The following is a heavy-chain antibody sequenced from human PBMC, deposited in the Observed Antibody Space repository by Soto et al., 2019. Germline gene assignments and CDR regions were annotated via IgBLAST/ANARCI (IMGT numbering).Heavy chain of an antibody. J-gene: IGHJ4*02. D-gene: IGHD2-2*02. CDR3: ARDMYTNCVNYFDI. Sequence: PGGSLRLSCAASGFSFKDYYMTWMRQTPEKGLEWISTITSSGGNANYAASVKGRVTISRDNAHSSLYLQMSGLRAEDTALYYCARDMYTNCVNYFDIWGQGTMVTVSS. V-gene: IGHV3-11*05. CDR1: GFSFKDYY. CDR2: ITSSGGNA.